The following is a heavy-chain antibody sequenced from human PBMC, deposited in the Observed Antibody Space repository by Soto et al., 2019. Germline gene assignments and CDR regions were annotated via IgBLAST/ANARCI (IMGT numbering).Heavy chain of an antibody. CDR3: AKDPLNHTGSFDY. D-gene: IGHD1-1*01. CDR1: GFTFRTYG. CDR2: ISGSGGER. Sequence: GGSLRLSCAASGFTFRTYGMTWVRQAPGKGLEWVSGISGSGGERYYGDSGEGRFSISRDNSENTLVLQMHSLRAEDTAIYYFAKDPLNHTGSFDYCGQGTTVTVYS. V-gene: IGHV3-23*01. J-gene: IGHJ4*03.